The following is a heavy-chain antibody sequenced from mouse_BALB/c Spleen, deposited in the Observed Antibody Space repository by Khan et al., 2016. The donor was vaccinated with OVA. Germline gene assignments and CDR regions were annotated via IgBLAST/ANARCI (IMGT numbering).Heavy chain of an antibody. D-gene: IGHD1-1*01. V-gene: IGHV1S136*01. J-gene: IGHJ4*01. CDR2: IYPYNNDT. CDR1: GYTFTDYV. Sequence: VQLKESGPELVKPGASVNMSCKASGYTFTDYVIHWVKQKPGQGLEWIGYIYPYNNDTESTERFKGKATLTLDISSNSAYMDLSSLTPADSTVYYGAKATTEYYTMAYRGQGTSVAVSS. CDR3: AKATTEYYTMAY.